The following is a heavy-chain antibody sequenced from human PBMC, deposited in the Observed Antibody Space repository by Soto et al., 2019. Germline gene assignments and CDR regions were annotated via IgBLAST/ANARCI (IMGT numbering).Heavy chain of an antibody. CDR3: ARTESGYSYGFADV. V-gene: IGHV5-51*01. D-gene: IGHD5-18*01. CDR1: GYSFTSYW. CDR2: TYPEDSQT. Sequence: GESLKISCKASGYSFTSYWIGWVRQISGKGLEWMGITYPEDSQTLYSPSFQGQVTISADKSISTAYLQWSSLKASDTAMYYCARTESGYSYGFADVWGQGTTVTVSS. J-gene: IGHJ6*02.